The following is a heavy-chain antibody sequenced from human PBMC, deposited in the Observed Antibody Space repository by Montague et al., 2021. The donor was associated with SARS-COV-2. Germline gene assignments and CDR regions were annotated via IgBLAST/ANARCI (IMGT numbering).Heavy chain of an antibody. D-gene: IGHD6-13*01. CDR2: ISSSSYT. CDR1: GFTFSDYY. V-gene: IGHV3-11*06. CDR3: VSHIAAAGIDY. Sequence: SLRLSCSASGFTFSDYYMSWIRQAPGKGLEWVSYISSSSYTHYADSVKGRFTISRDNAKNSLYLQMHSLRAEDTAVYYCVSHIAAAGIDYWGQGTLVTVSA. J-gene: IGHJ4*02.